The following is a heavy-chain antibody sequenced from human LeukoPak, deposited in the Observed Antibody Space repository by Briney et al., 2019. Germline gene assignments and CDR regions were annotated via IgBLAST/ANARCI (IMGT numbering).Heavy chain of an antibody. CDR3: ARDLLDWNYYFNY. J-gene: IGHJ4*02. CDR1: GFTSSSYA. CDR2: ISGSGTST. V-gene: IGHV3-23*01. D-gene: IGHD1-7*01. Sequence: GGSLRLSCAASGFTSSSYAMSWVRQAPGKGLEWVSAISGSGTSTYYADSVKGRFTFSRDNSKNTVYLQMNSLRAEDTAVYYCARDLLDWNYYFNYWGQGTLVTVSS.